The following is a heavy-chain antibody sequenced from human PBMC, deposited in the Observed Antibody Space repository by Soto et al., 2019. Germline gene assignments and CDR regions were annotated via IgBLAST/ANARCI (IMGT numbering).Heavy chain of an antibody. V-gene: IGHV3-33*01. CDR2: IWYDGSNK. D-gene: IGHD5-12*01. Sequence: QVQLVDSGGGVVQPGRSLRLSYAASGFTFSSYGMHWVRQAPGKGLEWVAVIWYDGSNKWYADSVKGRFTISRDNSKNTLYLQMNSLRAEDTAVYSCARDRGYSGYDSPRFYYGMDVWGQGTTVTVSS. J-gene: IGHJ6*02. CDR3: ARDRGYSGYDSPRFYYGMDV. CDR1: GFTFSSYG.